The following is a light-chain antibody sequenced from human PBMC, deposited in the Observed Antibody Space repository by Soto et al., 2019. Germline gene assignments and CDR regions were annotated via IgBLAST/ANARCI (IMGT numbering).Light chain of an antibody. J-gene: IGKJ4*01. Sequence: EIVLTQSPGTLSLSPGERATLSCRASQSVSTRSLAWYQQKPGQAPRLLISGASSRAADIPDRFSGSGSGTEFTLTISYLRPEDSAVYFCQQYHDWVTFGGGTKVDIK. CDR1: QSVSTRS. CDR2: GAS. V-gene: IGKV3-20*01. CDR3: QQYHDWVT.